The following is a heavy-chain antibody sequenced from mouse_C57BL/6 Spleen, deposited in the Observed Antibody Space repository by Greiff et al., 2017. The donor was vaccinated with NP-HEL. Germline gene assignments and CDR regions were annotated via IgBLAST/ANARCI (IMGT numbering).Heavy chain of an antibody. CDR3: ARASGTSTVVARVDY. CDR2: ISDGGSYT. V-gene: IGHV5-4*01. CDR1: GFTFSSYA. D-gene: IGHD1-1*01. Sequence: EVQRVESGGGLVKPGGSLKLSCAASGFTFSSYAMSWVRQTPEKRLEWVATISDGGSYTYYPDNVKGRFTISRDNAKNNLYLQMSHLKSEDTAMYYCARASGTSTVVARVDYWGQGTTLTVAS. J-gene: IGHJ2*01.